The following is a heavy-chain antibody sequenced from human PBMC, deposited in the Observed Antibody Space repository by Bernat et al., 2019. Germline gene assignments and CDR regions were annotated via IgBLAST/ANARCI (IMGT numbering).Heavy chain of an antibody. CDR2: ISYDGSNK. Sequence: QVQLVESGGGVVQPGRSLRLSCAASGFTFSSYGMHWVRQAPGKGLEWVAVISYDGSNKYYADSVKGRFTISRDNSKNTLYLQMNSLRAEDTAVYYCAKDRAGTQLDYWGQGTLVTVSS. CDR3: AKDRAGTQLDY. CDR1: GFTFSSYG. D-gene: IGHD5-18*01. J-gene: IGHJ4*02. V-gene: IGHV3-30*18.